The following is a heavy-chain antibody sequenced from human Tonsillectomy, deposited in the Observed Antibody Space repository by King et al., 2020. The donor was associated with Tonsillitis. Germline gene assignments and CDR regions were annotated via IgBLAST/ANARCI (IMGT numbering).Heavy chain of an antibody. CDR1: RFTFSSYS. CDR3: ARTYIVVVPAAIGYGMDV. CDR2: ISSSSSTI. D-gene: IGHD2-2*02. V-gene: IGHV3-48*02. J-gene: IGHJ6*02. Sequence: VQLVESGGGLVQPGGSLRLSCAASRFTFSSYSMNWVRQAPGKGLEWVSYISSSSSTIYYADSVKGRFTISRDNAKNSLYLQMNSLRDEDTAVYYCARTYIVVVPAAIGYGMDVWGQGTTVTVSS.